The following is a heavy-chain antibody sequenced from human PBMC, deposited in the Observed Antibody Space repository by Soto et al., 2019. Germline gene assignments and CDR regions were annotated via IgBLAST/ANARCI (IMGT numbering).Heavy chain of an antibody. V-gene: IGHV4-4*07. J-gene: IGHJ5*02. D-gene: IGHD3-3*01. Sequence: QVHLQESGPGLVKPSETLCLTCTVSGGAISTYYWTWIRQPAGKGLEWIGRIYSSGSTKYNPSLQSRVTMSLDTSNNQFSLRLTSVTAADTAVYYCARGQRFSDWFDPWGQGTLVTVSS. CDR2: IYSSGST. CDR3: ARGQRFSDWFDP. CDR1: GGAISTYY.